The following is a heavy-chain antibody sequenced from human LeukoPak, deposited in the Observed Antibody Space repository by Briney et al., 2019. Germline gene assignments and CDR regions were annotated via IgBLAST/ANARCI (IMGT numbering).Heavy chain of an antibody. CDR3: ASKRYGDYDY. V-gene: IGHV3-33*08. D-gene: IGHD4-17*01. Sequence: GGSLRVFCAASGFTFSSYAMHWVRQAPGKGLELVAIIWYDGSNEYYADSVKGRFTISGDNSKNTLYLQMNSLRAEDTAVYYCASKRYGDYDYWGQGTLVTVSS. CDR2: IWYDGSNE. J-gene: IGHJ4*02. CDR1: GFTFSSYA.